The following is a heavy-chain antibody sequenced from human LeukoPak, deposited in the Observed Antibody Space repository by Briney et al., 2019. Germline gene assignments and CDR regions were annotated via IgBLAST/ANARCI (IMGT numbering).Heavy chain of an antibody. V-gene: IGHV4-34*01. CDR3: ASLWFGSYYYYMDV. J-gene: IGHJ6*03. CDR1: GGSFSGYY. D-gene: IGHD3-10*01. Sequence: SGTLSLTCAVYGGSFSGYYWSWIRQPPGKGLEWIGEINHSGSTNYNPSLKSRVTISVDTSKNQFSLKLSSVTAADTAVYYCASLWFGSYYYYMDVWGKGTTVTISS. CDR2: INHSGST.